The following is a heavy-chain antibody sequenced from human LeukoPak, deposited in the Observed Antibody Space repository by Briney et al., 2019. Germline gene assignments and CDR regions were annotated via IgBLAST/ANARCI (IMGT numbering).Heavy chain of an antibody. D-gene: IGHD3-3*01. CDR1: GFTFSSYE. CDR2: IFGSGGST. Sequence: PGGSLRLSCAASGFTFSSYEMNWVRQAPGKGLEWVSGIFGSGGSTHYADSVKGRFTNSRDNSKNTLYLQMNSLRAEDTAVYYCARERDFWSGYPYFDYWGQGTLVTVSS. J-gene: IGHJ4*02. CDR3: ARERDFWSGYPYFDY. V-gene: IGHV3-23*01.